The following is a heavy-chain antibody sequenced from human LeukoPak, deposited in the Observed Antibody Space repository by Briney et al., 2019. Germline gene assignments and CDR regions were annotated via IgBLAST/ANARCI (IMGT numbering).Heavy chain of an antibody. J-gene: IGHJ1*01. CDR2: ISGSGGST. D-gene: IGHD3-22*01. CDR3: AKDYYDSSGYYAHAEYFQH. V-gene: IGHV3-23*01. CDR1: GFTFSSYA. Sequence: GGSLRLSCAASGFTFSSYAMSWVRQAPGKGLEWVSAISGSGGSTYYADSVKGRFTISRDNSKNTPYLQMNSLRAEDTAVYYCAKDYYDSSGYYAHAEYFQHWGQGTLVTVSS.